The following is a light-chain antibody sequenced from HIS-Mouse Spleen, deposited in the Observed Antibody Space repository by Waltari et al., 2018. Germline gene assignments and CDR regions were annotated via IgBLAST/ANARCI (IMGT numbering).Light chain of an antibody. Sequence: QSALTQPASVSGSPGQSITISCTGTSSDVGGYKYVSWYQQHPGKAPKLLSYDVSNRPSGVSNRFSGSKSGKTASLTISGLQAEDEADYYCSSYTSSSTVVFGGETKLTVL. CDR2: DVS. CDR1: SSDVGGYKY. CDR3: SSYTSSSTVV. J-gene: IGLJ2*01. V-gene: IGLV2-14*03.